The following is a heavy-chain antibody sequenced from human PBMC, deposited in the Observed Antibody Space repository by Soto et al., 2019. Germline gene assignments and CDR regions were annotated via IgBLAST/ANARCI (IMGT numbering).Heavy chain of an antibody. CDR3: LYRFARGRAGAISFFES. J-gene: IGHJ4*02. CDR1: GFSLNTSGVG. D-gene: IGHD2-15*01. Sequence: QITLKESGPTLVKPTQTLTLTCAYSGFSLNTSGVGVGWVRQPPGKTLEWLALIYWGADHRYSPSLKTRLTITSDASKNQVVLKMANVDPVDTATYYCLYRFARGRAGAISFFESWGQGIRVTVSS. CDR2: IYWGADH. V-gene: IGHV2-5*02.